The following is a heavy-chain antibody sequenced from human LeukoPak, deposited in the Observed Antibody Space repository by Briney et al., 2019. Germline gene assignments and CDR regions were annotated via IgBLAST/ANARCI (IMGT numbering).Heavy chain of an antibody. CDR3: ARASNVIKGHYDFDY. D-gene: IGHD3-16*01. V-gene: IGHV4-31*03. CDR1: GGSISSGGYY. CDR2: IYYSGST. J-gene: IGHJ4*02. Sequence: PSETLSLTCTVSGGSISSGGYYWSWIRPHPGKGLEWFWYIYYSGSTNYNPSLKSRVTISVDTSKNHFSLKLSSVAAAYTAVYYCARASNVIKGHYDFDYWGQGTLFTVSS.